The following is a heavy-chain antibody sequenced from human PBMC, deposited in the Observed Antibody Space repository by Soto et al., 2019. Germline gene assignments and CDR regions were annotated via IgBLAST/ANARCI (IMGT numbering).Heavy chain of an antibody. D-gene: IGHD1-7*01. CDR1: GGSISSGGYY. CDR2: IYYSGST. Sequence: QVQLQESGPGLVKPSQTLSLTCTVSGGSISSGGYYWSWIRQHPGKGLEWIGYIYYSGSTYYNPSLKSRVTISVDTSKNQFSLKLSSVTAADTAVYYCARGLLGITGTTTTTFDYWGQGTLVTVSS. V-gene: IGHV4-30-4*08. CDR3: ARGLLGITGTTTTTFDY. J-gene: IGHJ4*02.